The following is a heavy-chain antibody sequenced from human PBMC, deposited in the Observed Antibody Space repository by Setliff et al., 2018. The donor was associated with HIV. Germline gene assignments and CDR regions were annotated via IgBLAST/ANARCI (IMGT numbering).Heavy chain of an antibody. CDR3: ARAQYSPAGGYFDL. D-gene: IGHD5-12*01. V-gene: IGHV3-23*01. Sequence: GSLRLSCAASGFTFSNYAMTWVRQAPGKGLEWVSSISGSGGATYYADSVKGRFTLSRDNSKNTLYLQMNRPRAEDTAVYYCARAQYSPAGGYFDLWSRGTLVTVSS. CDR1: GFTFSNYA. CDR2: ISGSGGAT. J-gene: IGHJ2*01.